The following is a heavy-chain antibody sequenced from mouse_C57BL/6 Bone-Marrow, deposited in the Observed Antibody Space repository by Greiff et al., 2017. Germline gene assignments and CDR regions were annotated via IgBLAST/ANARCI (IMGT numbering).Heavy chain of an antibody. CDR2: INPGSGGT. CDR1: GYAFTNYL. J-gene: IGHJ3*01. D-gene: IGHD2-4*01. V-gene: IGHV1-54*01. CDR3: ARDDYDGFAY. Sequence: QVQLQQSGAELVRPGTSVKVSCKASGYAFTNYLIEWVKQRPGQGLEWIGVINPGSGGTKYNEKFKGKATLTADKSSSTAYMQLSSLTSEDSAVYFCARDDYDGFAYGGQGTLVTVSA.